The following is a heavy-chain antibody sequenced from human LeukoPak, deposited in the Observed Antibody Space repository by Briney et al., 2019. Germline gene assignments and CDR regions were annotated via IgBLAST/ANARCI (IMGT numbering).Heavy chain of an antibody. D-gene: IGHD2-2*01. V-gene: IGHV1-2*06. CDR2: INPNSGGT. J-gene: IGHJ4*02. Sequence: SVKVSCKASGYTFTGYYMHWVRQAPGQGLEWMGRINPNSGGTNYAQKFQGRVTMTRDTSISTAYMELSRLRSDDTAVYYCARQYCSSTSCYYYFDYWGQGTLVTVSS. CDR3: ARQYCSSTSCYYYFDY. CDR1: GYTFTGYY.